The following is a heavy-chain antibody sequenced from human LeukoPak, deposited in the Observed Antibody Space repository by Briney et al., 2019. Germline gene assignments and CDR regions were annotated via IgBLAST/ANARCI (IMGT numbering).Heavy chain of an antibody. CDR2: IKHDGSER. Sequence: PGGSLRLSCAASGLNNKFWLSWVRQAPGKGLEWVANIKHDGSERYYEASVKSRFTISRDNATISVYLQMNGLRAEDAGVCYCASQQDLEYSLSSGGYYFDYWGQGVLVTVSS. V-gene: IGHV3-7*01. D-gene: IGHD2-15*01. CDR3: ASQQDLEYSLSSGGYYFDY. CDR1: GLNNKFW. J-gene: IGHJ4*02.